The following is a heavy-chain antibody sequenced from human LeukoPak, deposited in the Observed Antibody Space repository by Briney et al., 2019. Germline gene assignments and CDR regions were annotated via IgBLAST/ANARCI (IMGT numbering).Heavy chain of an antibody. Sequence: MTSETLSLTCAVSGGSISSSTWWSWVRQSPGKGLEWIGEIYHSGSTNYNPSLKSRVTISVDTSKNQFSLKLSSVTAADTAVYYCARSGGYWFGELFPHFDYWGQGTLVTVSS. CDR1: GGSISSSTW. V-gene: IGHV4-4*02. J-gene: IGHJ4*02. D-gene: IGHD3-10*01. CDR2: IYHSGST. CDR3: ARSGGYWFGELFPHFDY.